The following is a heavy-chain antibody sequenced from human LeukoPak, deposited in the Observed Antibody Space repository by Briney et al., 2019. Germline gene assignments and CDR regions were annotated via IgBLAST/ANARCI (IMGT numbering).Heavy chain of an antibody. J-gene: IGHJ3*02. CDR3: ARPLSYYYDSSGDDAFDI. CDR1: GYSISSGYY. V-gene: IGHV4-38-2*02. D-gene: IGHD3-22*01. Sequence: PSETLSLTCTVSGYSISSGYYWGWIRQPPGKGLEWIGNIYHSGSTYYNPSLKSRVTISVDTSNNQLSLKLSSVTAADTAVYYCARPLSYYYDSSGDDAFDIWGQGTMVTVSS. CDR2: IYHSGST.